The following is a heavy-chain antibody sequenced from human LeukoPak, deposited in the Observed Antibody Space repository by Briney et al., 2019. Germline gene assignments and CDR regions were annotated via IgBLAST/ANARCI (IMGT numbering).Heavy chain of an antibody. J-gene: IGHJ3*02. V-gene: IGHV4-4*07. D-gene: IGHD1-26*01. CDR1: GGSMTSYY. CDR2: IYTSGST. CDR3: ARDSAARAYDI. Sequence: SETLSLTCNVSGGSMTSYYWSWIRKPAGKGLEWIGRIYTSGSTNYSPSLRSRVAMSVDTSNNHFSLNLSSVTAADTAVYYCARDSAARAYDIWGQGIMVTVSS.